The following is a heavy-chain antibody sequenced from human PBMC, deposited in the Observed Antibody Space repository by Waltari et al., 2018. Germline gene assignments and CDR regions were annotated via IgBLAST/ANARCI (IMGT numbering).Heavy chain of an antibody. V-gene: IGHV4-31*03. CDR1: GGSISSGGYY. D-gene: IGHD3-22*01. CDR2: IYYSGIT. Sequence: QVQLQESGPGLVKPSQTLSLTCTVSGGSISSGGYYWSWIRQHPGKGLEWIGYIYYSGITYYNPSLKSRVTIAVETSKNQFSRKLSSVTAADTAVYYCARDLIESYYDSSGYYRPIGYWGQGTLVTVSS. CDR3: ARDLIESYYDSSGYYRPIGY. J-gene: IGHJ4*02.